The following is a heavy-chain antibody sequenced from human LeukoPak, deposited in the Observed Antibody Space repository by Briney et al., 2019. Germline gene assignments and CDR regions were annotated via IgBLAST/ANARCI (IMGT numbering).Heavy chain of an antibody. D-gene: IGHD3-3*01. J-gene: IGHJ4*02. CDR3: ARGQAYYDFWSGYYPGIWYFDY. CDR2: MNPNSGNA. Sequence: ASVKVSGMASGYTFTSYDINWVRQAAGQGLEWMGWMNPNSGNAGYAQKFQGRVTITRNTSISTAYMELSSLRSEDTAVYYCARGQAYYDFWSGYYPGIWYFDYWGQGTLVTVSS. CDR1: GYTFTSYD. V-gene: IGHV1-8*03.